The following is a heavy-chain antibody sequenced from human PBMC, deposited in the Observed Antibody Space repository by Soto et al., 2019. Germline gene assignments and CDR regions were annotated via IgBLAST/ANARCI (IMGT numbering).Heavy chain of an antibody. Sequence: ESGGGVVQPGRSLRLSCAASGFTFSSYGMHWVRQAPGKGLEWVAVIWYDESNKYYADSVKGRFTISRDNSKNTLYLQMNSLRAEDTAVYYCARSPYGSGSYCDYWGQGTLVTVSS. D-gene: IGHD3-10*01. CDR3: ARSPYGSGSYCDY. CDR2: IWYDESNK. J-gene: IGHJ4*02. V-gene: IGHV3-33*01. CDR1: GFTFSSYG.